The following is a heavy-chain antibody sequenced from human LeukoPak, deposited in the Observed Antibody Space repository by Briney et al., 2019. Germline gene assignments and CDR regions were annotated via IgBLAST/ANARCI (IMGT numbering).Heavy chain of an antibody. V-gene: IGHV1-69*13. Sequence: SVKVSCKASRGTSSSYAISWVRQAPGQGLEWLGGIIPIFGTADYAQTFQGRVTITADESTSTAYMELSSLRSEDTAVYYCARDDIVVVPAAFRKFDPWGQGTLVTVSS. J-gene: IGHJ5*02. CDR3: ARDDIVVVPAAFRKFDP. CDR1: RGTSSSYA. CDR2: IIPIFGTA. D-gene: IGHD2-2*01.